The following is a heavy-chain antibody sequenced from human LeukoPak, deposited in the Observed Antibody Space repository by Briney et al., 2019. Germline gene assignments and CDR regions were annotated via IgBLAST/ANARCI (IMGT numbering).Heavy chain of an antibody. D-gene: IGHD3-22*01. CDR1: GFTVSSNY. J-gene: IGHJ3*02. CDR2: IYSGGST. Sequence: GGSLRLSCAASGFTVSSNYTTWVRQAPGRGLEWVSVIYSGGSTYYADSVKGRFTLSRDNSKNTLFLQMYSLRAEDTAVYYCAREPQGDSSGYDAFDIWGQGTMVTVSS. V-gene: IGHV3-66*01. CDR3: AREPQGDSSGYDAFDI.